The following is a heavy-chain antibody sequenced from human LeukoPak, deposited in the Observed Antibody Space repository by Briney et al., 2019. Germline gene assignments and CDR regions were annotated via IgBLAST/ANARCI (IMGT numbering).Heavy chain of an antibody. J-gene: IGHJ5*02. Sequence: SETLSLTCTVSGGSISSYYWSWIRQPPGKGLEWIGYIYYSGSTNYNPSLKSRVTISVDTSKNQFSLKLSSVTAADTAVYYCARGNYDILTGATRFDPWGQGILVTVSS. D-gene: IGHD3-9*01. CDR2: IYYSGST. CDR3: ARGNYDILTGATRFDP. CDR1: GGSISSYY. V-gene: IGHV4-59*01.